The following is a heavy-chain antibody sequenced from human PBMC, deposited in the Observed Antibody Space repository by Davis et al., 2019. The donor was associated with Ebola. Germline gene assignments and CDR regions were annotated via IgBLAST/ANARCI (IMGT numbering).Heavy chain of an antibody. CDR2: IKQDGSDK. CDR1: GFTFSSYW. J-gene: IGHJ6*04. D-gene: IGHD1-1*01. V-gene: IGHV3-7*03. Sequence: GESLKISCAASGFTFSSYWMSWVRQAPGKGLEWVANIKQDGSDKNYVDSVKGRFTISRDNAKNSLYLQMNSLRAEDTAVYYCARDGPERALEVWGKGTTVTVSS. CDR3: ARDGPERALEV.